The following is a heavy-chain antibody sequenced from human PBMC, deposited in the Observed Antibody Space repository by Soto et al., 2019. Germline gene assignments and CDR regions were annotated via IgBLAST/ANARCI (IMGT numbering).Heavy chain of an antibody. CDR1: GFSLSTSGVG. J-gene: IGHJ4*02. V-gene: IGHV2-5*02. CDR2: IYWDDDK. CDR3: ARGPGGYGADVNFDY. Sequence: QITLKESGPTLVKPTQTLTLTCTFSGFSLSTSGVGVGWIRQPPGKALEWLALIYWDDDKRYSPSLKSRLTITKDTSKNQVVLTMTNMDPVDTATYYCARGPGGYGADVNFDYCGQGTLFTVSS. D-gene: IGHD4-17*01.